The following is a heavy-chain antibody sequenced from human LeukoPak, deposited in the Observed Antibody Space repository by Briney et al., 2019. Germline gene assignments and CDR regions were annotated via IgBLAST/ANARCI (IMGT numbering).Heavy chain of an antibody. CDR3: ARTDYSTGAFDI. J-gene: IGHJ3*02. D-gene: IGHD2-15*01. V-gene: IGHV4-59*08. CDR1: GGSISSYY. CDR2: IYYSGST. Sequence: SETLSLTCTVSGGSISSYYWSWTRQPPGKGLEWIGYIYYSGSTNYNPSLKSRVTISVDTSKNQFSLKLSSVTAADTAVYYCARTDYSTGAFDIWGQGTMVTVSS.